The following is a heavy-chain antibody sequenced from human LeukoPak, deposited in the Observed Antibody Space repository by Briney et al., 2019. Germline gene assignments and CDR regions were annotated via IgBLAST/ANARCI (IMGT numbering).Heavy chain of an antibody. D-gene: IGHD6-13*01. V-gene: IGHV3-30*03. CDR1: GFTFSAYG. CDR3: ARDRGQLVFAGGRNWFDP. J-gene: IGHJ5*02. CDR2: ISYDGNND. Sequence: GGSLRLSCVASGFTFSAYGMHWVRQAPGKGLVWVAIISYDGNNDYYADSVKGRFTISRDNSKNTLYLQMNSLRAEDTAVYYCARDRGQLVFAGGRNWFDPWGQGTLVTVSS.